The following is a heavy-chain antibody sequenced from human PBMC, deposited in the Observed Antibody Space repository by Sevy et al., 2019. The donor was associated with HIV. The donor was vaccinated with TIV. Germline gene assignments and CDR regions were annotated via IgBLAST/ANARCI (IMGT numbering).Heavy chain of an antibody. CDR2: IRSDGSDK. V-gene: IGHV3-30*02. CDR1: AFTFSNFG. CDR3: AKDLAGPGRRYFDY. D-gene: IGHD6-13*01. J-gene: IGHJ4*02. Sequence: GGSLRLSCTASAFTFSNFGMHWVRQVPGKGLEWVTFIRSDGSDKYYAASVKGRFTISRDDSKNTLYLQMDSLRAEDTAIYYCAKDLAGPGRRYFDYWGQGTLVTVSS.